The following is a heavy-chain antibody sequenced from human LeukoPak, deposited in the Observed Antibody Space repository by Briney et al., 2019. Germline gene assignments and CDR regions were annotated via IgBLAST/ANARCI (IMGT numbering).Heavy chain of an antibody. D-gene: IGHD6-13*01. CDR2: INHSGST. J-gene: IGHJ5*02. V-gene: IGHV4-34*01. CDR3: ARAAAGTNNNWFDP. CDR1: GGSFSGYY. Sequence: SETLSLTCAVYGGSFSGYYWSWIRQPPGKGLEWIGEINHSGSTNYNPSLKSRVTISVDTSKNQFSLKLSSVTAADTAVYYCARAAAGTNNNWFDPRGQGTLVTVSS.